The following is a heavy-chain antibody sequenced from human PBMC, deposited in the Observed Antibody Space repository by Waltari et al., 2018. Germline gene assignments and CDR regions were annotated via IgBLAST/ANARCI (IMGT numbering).Heavy chain of an antibody. V-gene: IGHV3-74*01. CDR3: VRDRGMDA. CDR2: STREGSNT. CDR1: GFTFSRYW. Sequence: EVQLVESGGGLVQPGGSLRLSCAASGFTFSRYWLYWVRQAPGTGLAGGSHSTREGSNTGYADSVKGRFTIPRDNAKNTLYMEMNSLRDEDTAVYYCVRDRGMDAWGQGTTVTVSS. J-gene: IGHJ6*02.